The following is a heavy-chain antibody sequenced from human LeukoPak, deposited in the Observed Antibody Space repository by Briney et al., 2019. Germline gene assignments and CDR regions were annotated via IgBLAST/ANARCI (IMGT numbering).Heavy chain of an antibody. V-gene: IGHV4-61*01. J-gene: IGHJ4*02. Sequence: PSETLSLTCTVSGGSVSSGSYYWSWIRQPPGKGLEWIGYIYYSGSTNYNPSLKSRVTISVDTSKNQCSLKLSSVTAADTAVYYCARAATVVTNLDYWGQGTLVTVSS. CDR2: IYYSGST. CDR1: GGSVSSGSYY. CDR3: ARAATVVTNLDY. D-gene: IGHD4-23*01.